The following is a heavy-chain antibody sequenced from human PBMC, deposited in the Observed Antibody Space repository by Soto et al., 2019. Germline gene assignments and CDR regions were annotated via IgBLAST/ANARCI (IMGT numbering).Heavy chain of an antibody. J-gene: IGHJ5*02. Sequence: GGSLRLSCAASGFTFSSYAMSWVRQAPGKGLEWVSAISGSGGSTYYADSVKGRFTISRDNSKNALYLQMNSLRAEDTAVYYCANSPPSRWELLLYPWGQGQWSPSPQ. V-gene: IGHV3-23*01. CDR3: ANSPPSRWELLLYP. CDR1: GFTFSSYA. D-gene: IGHD1-26*01. CDR2: ISGSGGST.